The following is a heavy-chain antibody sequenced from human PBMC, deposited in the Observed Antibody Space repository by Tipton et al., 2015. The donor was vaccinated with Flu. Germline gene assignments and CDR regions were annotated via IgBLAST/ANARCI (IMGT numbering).Heavy chain of an antibody. Sequence: SLRLSCAASGFTFSSYGMNWVRQAPGKGLEWVAVIWYDGSNKYYADSVKGRFTISRDNSKNTLYLQMNSLRAGDTAVYYCARESEMVPDYWGQGTLVTVSS. CDR1: GFTFSSYG. CDR3: ARESEMVPDY. V-gene: IGHV3-33*01. CDR2: IWYDGSNK. J-gene: IGHJ4*02. D-gene: IGHD3-10*01.